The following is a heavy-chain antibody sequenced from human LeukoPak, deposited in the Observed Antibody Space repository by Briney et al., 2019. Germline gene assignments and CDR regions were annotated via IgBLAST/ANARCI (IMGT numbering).Heavy chain of an antibody. J-gene: IGHJ6*03. V-gene: IGHV4-59*01. CDR1: GGSISSYY. CDR3: ARGRRGTIFGVVTSNGYLYYYYYMDV. D-gene: IGHD3-3*01. Sequence: TSETLSLTCTVSGGSISSYYWSWIRQPPGKGLEWIWYIYYSGSTNYNPSLKSRVTISVDTSKNQFSLKLSSVTAADTAVYYCARGRRGTIFGVVTSNGYLYYYYYMDVWGKGTTVTVSS. CDR2: IYYSGST.